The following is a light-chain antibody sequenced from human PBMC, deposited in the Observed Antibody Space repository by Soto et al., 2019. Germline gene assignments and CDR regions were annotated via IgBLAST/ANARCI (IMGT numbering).Light chain of an antibody. V-gene: IGKV3-11*01. CDR1: QSLSNY. CDR2: DTS. Sequence: EIVLTQSPATLSLSPGEIATLSCRASQSLSNYLGCYKQTPGQAPRLLIYDTSRRATDVPARFSGSGSGTAFTLTISSLEPEDFAIYSCQQRSDWPPTFGQGTRVEL. J-gene: IGKJ1*01. CDR3: QQRSDWPPT.